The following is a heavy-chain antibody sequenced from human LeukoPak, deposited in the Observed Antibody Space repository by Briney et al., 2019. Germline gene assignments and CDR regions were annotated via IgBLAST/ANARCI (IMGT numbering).Heavy chain of an antibody. D-gene: IGHD3-3*01. CDR3: ARGEKRFLERFLDTFDI. CDR1: GGSMSSGSYY. V-gene: IGHV4-31*03. Sequence: TSETLSLTCSVSGGSMSSGSYYWSWIRQHPGKGLEWIGYIYYSGSADYNPSLKSRATMLVETSKNQFSLKLSSVTAADTAVYYCARGEKRFLERFLDTFDIWGQGTMVTVSS. CDR2: IYYSGSA. J-gene: IGHJ3*02.